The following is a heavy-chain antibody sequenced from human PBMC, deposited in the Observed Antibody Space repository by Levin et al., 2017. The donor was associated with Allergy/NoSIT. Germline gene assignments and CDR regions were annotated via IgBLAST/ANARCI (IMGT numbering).Heavy chain of an antibody. CDR3: ASDVEYCGGDCYGSWYFDL. J-gene: IGHJ2*01. CDR2: INPNSGGT. CDR1: GYTFTGYY. Sequence: GESLKISCKASGYTFTGYYMHWVRQAPGQGLEWMGWINPNSGGTNYAQKFQDRVTMTRDTSISTAYMELSRLRSDDPAVYYCASDVEYCGGDCYGSWYFDLWGRGTLVTVSS. D-gene: IGHD2-21*02. V-gene: IGHV1-2*02.